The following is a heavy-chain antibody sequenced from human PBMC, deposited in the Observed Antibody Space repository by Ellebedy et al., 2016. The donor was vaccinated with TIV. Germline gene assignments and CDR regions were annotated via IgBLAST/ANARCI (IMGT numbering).Heavy chain of an antibody. V-gene: IGHV4-30-4*01. Sequence: MPSETLSLTCTVSGGSISSGDYYWSWIRQPPGKGLEWIGYIYYSGSTYYNPSLKSRVTISVDTSKNQFSLKLSSVTAADTAVFYCAGEISYYYGMDVWGQGTTVTVSS. J-gene: IGHJ6*02. D-gene: IGHD3-3*01. CDR1: GGSISSGDYY. CDR2: IYYSGST. CDR3: AGEISYYYGMDV.